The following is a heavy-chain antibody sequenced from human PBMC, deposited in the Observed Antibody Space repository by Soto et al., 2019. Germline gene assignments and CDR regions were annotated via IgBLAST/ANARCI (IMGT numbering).Heavy chain of an antibody. J-gene: IGHJ6*02. CDR3: ARAPQVAGLYYYYYGMDV. CDR2: IYHSGST. D-gene: IGHD6-19*01. Sequence: PSETLSLTCAVSGGSISSSNWWSWVRQPPGKGLEWIGEIYHSGSTNYNPSLKSRVTISVDKSKNQFSLKLSSVTAADTAVYYCARAPQVAGLYYYYYGMDVWGQGTTVTVSS. CDR1: GGSISSSNW. V-gene: IGHV4-4*02.